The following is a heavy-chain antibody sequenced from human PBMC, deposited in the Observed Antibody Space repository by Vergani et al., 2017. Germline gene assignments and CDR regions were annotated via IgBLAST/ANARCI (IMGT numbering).Heavy chain of an antibody. J-gene: IGHJ6*02. Sequence: QVQLVQSGAEVKKPGSSVKVSCKASGYTFTSYDINWVRQATGQGIEWMGWMNPNSGNTGYAQKFQGRVTMNRNNSRSTAYMELSSLRSEDTAVYYCARDSADYGMDVWGQGTTVTVSS. CDR2: MNPNSGNT. V-gene: IGHV1-8*01. CDR3: ARDSADYGMDV. D-gene: IGHD2-21*01. CDR1: GYTFTSYD.